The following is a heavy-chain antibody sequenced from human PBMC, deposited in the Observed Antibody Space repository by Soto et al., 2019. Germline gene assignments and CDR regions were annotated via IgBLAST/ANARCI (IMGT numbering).Heavy chain of an antibody. CDR1: GGSIISYY. J-gene: IGHJ4*02. CDR3: ARRWGGTFDY. V-gene: IGHV4-59*01. Sequence: SETLSLTCTVSGGSIISYYWSWIRQPPGKGLEWIGYIYYSGSTNYNPSLKSRVTISVDTSKNQFSLKLSSVTAADTAVYYCARRWGGTFDYWGQGTLVTVSS. CDR2: IYYSGST. D-gene: IGHD2-21*01.